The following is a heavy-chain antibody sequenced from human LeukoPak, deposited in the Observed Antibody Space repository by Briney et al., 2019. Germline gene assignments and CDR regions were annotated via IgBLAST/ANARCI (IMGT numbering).Heavy chain of an antibody. CDR2: ISYDGSNK. CDR1: GFTFSSYA. D-gene: IGHD3-10*01. V-gene: IGHV3-30*04. CDR3: ARDLTMVRGGPD. Sequence: GGSLRLSRAASGFTFSSYAMHWVRQAPGKGLEWVAVISYDGSNKYYADSVKGRFTISRDNSKNTLYLQMNSLRAEDTAVYYCARDLTMVRGGPDWGQGTLVTVSS. J-gene: IGHJ4*02.